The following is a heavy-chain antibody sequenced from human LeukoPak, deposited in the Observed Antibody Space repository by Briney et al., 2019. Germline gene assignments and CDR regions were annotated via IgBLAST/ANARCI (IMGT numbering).Heavy chain of an antibody. V-gene: IGHV3-7*01. J-gene: IGHJ4*02. CDR3: AKGGSYYCESSGYHFDY. CDR1: AFTFSNYW. Sequence: PGGSLRLSCAASAFTFSNYWMSWVRQAPGKGLEWVTNIKEDGSEINYVDSVKGRFTISRDNAKNSLYLQMKSLRADDKAGYYCAKGGSYYCESSGYHFDYWGQGTLVTVSS. D-gene: IGHD3-22*01. CDR2: IKEDGSEI.